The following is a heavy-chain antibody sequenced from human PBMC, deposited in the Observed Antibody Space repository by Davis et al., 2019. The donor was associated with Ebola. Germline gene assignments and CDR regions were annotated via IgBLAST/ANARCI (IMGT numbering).Heavy chain of an antibody. CDR3: ASAGLSGYDSFGMDV. J-gene: IGHJ6*02. CDR2: ITPFNGNT. CDR1: GYTFTYRY. Sequence: SVPVSCKASGYTFTYRYLHCVRPPPRQALEWMGWITPFNGNTNYAQKFQDRVTITSDRSMSTAYMELSSLRSEDTAMYYCASAGLSGYDSFGMDVWGQGTTVTVSS. D-gene: IGHD5-12*01. V-gene: IGHV1-45*02.